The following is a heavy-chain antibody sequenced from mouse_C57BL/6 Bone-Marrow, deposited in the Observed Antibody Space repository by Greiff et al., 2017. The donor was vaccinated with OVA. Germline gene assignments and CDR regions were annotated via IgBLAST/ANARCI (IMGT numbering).Heavy chain of an antibody. J-gene: IGHJ2*01. CDR2: IYPGGGYT. CDR1: GYTFTNYW. D-gene: IGHD1-1*01. Sequence: VQRVESGAELVRPGTSVKMSCKASGYTFTNYWIGWAKQRPGHGLEWIGDIYPGGGYTNYNEKFKGKATLTADKSSSTAYMQFSSLTSEDSAIYYCARRPYGYYFDYWGQGTTLTVSS. V-gene: IGHV1-63*01. CDR3: ARRPYGYYFDY.